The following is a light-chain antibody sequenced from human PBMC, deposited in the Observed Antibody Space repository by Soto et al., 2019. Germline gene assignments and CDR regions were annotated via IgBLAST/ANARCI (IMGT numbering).Light chain of an antibody. Sequence: DLQMTQSPSSLSASVGDRVSITCRASQTINSYLNWFQQKPGEVPKLLIYTASNLQAGVPSRFSGSQSGTDFTLTISSLQPEDSATYYCQQGYGTPFTFGQGTRLEIK. CDR3: QQGYGTPFT. CDR1: QTINSY. J-gene: IGKJ5*01. CDR2: TAS. V-gene: IGKV1-39*01.